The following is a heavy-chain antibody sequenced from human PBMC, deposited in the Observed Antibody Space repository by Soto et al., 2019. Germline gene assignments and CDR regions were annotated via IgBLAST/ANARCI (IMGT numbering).Heavy chain of an antibody. CDR3: AREGAIVPRFFDP. D-gene: IGHD1-26*01. J-gene: IGHJ5*02. CDR1: GFSLSTNGVG. CDR2: IYWNDDK. Sequence: QITLKESGPPLVNPTETLTLMCTFSGFSLSTNGVGVGWIRQPPGKALEWLALIYWNDDKRYSPSLKSRLTITKDTSKNHVFLTMTNLDPVDTATYYCAREGAIVPRFFDPWGQGTLVTVSS. V-gene: IGHV2-5*01.